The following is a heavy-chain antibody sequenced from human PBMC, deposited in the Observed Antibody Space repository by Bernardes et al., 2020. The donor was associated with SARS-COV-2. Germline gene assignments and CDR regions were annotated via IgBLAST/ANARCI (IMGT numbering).Heavy chain of an antibody. Sequence: SEPLSLSCAVYGGSFSGYYLSWIRQPPGKGLEWIGEINLSGTTNYNPSLKSRVTISVDTSKNQFSLKLSSVTAADTAVYYCARGQLWFGESTRTHYYYYGMDVWGQGTTVTVSS. CDR3: ARGQLWFGESTRTHYYYYGMDV. J-gene: IGHJ6*02. CDR1: GGSFSGYY. CDR2: INLSGTT. D-gene: IGHD3-10*01. V-gene: IGHV4-34*01.